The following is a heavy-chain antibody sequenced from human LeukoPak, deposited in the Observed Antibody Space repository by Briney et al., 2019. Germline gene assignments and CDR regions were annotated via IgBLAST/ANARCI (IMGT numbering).Heavy chain of an antibody. CDR3: ARDFPSSGDYPS. J-gene: IGHJ4*02. V-gene: IGHV3-21*01. CDR2: ISSSSSYI. Sequence: GGSLRLSCAASGFTFSSYSMNWVRQATGKGLEWLSSISSSSSYIYYADSVKGRFTISRDNAKNSLYLQMNSLRAEDTAVYYCARDFPSSGDYPSWGQGTLVTVSS. CDR1: GFTFSSYS. D-gene: IGHD4-17*01.